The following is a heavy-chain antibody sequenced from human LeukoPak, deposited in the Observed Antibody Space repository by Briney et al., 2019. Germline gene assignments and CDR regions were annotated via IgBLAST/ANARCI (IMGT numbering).Heavy chain of an antibody. CDR2: ISSSSSYI. CDR1: GFTFSSYS. Sequence: GGSLRLSCAGSGFTFSSYSMNWVRQAPGKGLEWVSSISSSSSYIYYADSVKGRFTISRDNAKNSLYLQMNSLRAEDTAVYYCARDCSGGSCYPRQYYFDYWGQGTLVTVSS. D-gene: IGHD2-15*01. CDR3: ARDCSGGSCYPRQYYFDY. V-gene: IGHV3-21*01. J-gene: IGHJ4*02.